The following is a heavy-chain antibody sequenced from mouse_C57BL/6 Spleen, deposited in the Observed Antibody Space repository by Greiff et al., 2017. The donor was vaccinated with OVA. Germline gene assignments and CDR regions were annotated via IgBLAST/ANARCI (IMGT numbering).Heavy chain of an antibody. D-gene: IGHD4-1*01. CDR1: GYAFTNYL. CDR3: ARGGSGTRFDD. CDR2: INPGSGGT. V-gene: IGHV1-54*01. Sequence: VQVVESGAELVRPGTSVKVSCKASGYAFTNYLIEWVKQRPGQGLEWIGVINPGSGGTNYNEKFKGKETLTADKSSSTAYMQLSSLTSEDSAVYFCARGGSGTRFDDWGKGTTLTVSS. J-gene: IGHJ2*01.